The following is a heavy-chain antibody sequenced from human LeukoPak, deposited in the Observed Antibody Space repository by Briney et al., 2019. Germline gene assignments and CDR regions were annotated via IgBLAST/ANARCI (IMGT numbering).Heavy chain of an antibody. CDR2: ISGSGDST. J-gene: IGHJ4*02. V-gene: IGHV3-23*01. D-gene: IGHD1-26*01. Sequence: GGSLRLSCEASGFTFSRYAMSWVRQAPGKGLEWVSGISGSGDSTSYADSVKGRFTISRDNSENTVYLQMNSLRAEDTAVYYCAKASGSYYGYFDYWGQGNLVTVSS. CDR3: AKASGSYYGYFDY. CDR1: GFTFSRYA.